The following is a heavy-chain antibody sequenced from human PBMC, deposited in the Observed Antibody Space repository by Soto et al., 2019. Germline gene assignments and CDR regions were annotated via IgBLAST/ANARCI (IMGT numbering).Heavy chain of an antibody. J-gene: IGHJ6*02. V-gene: IGHV1-3*01. D-gene: IGHD3-3*01. CDR2: INAGNGNT. Sequence: ASVKVSCKASGYTFTSYAMHWVRQAPGQRLEWMGWINAGNGNTKYSQKFQGRVTITRDTSASTAYMELSSLRSEDTAVYYCASDFWSGYPYYYYYGMDVWGQGTTVTVSS. CDR1: GYTFTSYA. CDR3: ASDFWSGYPYYYYYGMDV.